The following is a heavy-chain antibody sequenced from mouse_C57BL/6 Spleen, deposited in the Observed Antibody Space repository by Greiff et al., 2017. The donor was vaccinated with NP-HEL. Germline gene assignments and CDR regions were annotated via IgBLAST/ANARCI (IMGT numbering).Heavy chain of an antibody. V-gene: IGHV1-15*01. Sequence: QVQLQQSGAELVRPGASVTLSCKASGYTFTDYEMHWVKQTPVHGLEWIGAIDPETGGTAYNQKFKGKAILTADKSSSTAYMELRSLTSEDSAVYYCTRPYYYGSSYVGYAMDYWGQGTSVTVSS. J-gene: IGHJ4*01. CDR3: TRPYYYGSSYVGYAMDY. CDR2: IDPETGGT. CDR1: GYTFTDYE. D-gene: IGHD1-1*01.